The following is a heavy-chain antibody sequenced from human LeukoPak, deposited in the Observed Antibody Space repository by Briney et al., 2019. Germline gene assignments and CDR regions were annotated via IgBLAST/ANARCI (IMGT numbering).Heavy chain of an antibody. J-gene: IGHJ4*02. Sequence: GGSLRLSCAASGFTFSSYSMNWVRQAPGKGLEWVSYIRSSGSSIYYADSVKGRFTISRDNAKNSLYLQMISLRDEDTAVYYCARGYSSSWYLLFDYWGQGSLATVSS. V-gene: IGHV3-48*02. CDR1: GFTFSSYS. CDR3: ARGYSSSWYLLFDY. D-gene: IGHD6-13*01. CDR2: IRSSGSSI.